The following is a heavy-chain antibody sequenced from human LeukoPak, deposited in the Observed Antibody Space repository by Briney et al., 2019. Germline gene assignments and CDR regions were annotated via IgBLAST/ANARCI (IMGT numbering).Heavy chain of an antibody. Sequence: SETLSLTCSVSGGSISGYYWSWIRQPPGKGLEWIGYIYYSGTTIYNPSLKSRLTISLDTSKNQFSLKLSSVTAADTAMYYCAATPNIAPPGRFDYWGQGTLVTVSS. CDR3: AATPNIAPPGRFDY. CDR2: IYYSGTT. D-gene: IGHD6-13*01. V-gene: IGHV4-59*08. CDR1: GGSISGYY. J-gene: IGHJ4*02.